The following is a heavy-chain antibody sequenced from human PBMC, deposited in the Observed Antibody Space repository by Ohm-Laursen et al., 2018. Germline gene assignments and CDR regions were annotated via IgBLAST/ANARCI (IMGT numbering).Heavy chain of an antibody. CDR3: ARDDCSSTSCPDLDY. CDR1: GFTFNSYS. V-gene: IGHV3-21*01. CDR2: ISSSSSYI. D-gene: IGHD2-2*01. Sequence: SLRLSCTASGFTFNSYSMNWVRQAPGKGLEWVSSISSSSSYIYYADSVKGRFTISRDNAKNSLFLQMNSLRAEDTAVYYCARDDCSSTSCPDLDYWGQGTLVSVSS. J-gene: IGHJ4*02.